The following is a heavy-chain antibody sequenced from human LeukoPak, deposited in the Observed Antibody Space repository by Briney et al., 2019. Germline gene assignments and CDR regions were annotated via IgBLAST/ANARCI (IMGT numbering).Heavy chain of an antibody. D-gene: IGHD2-2*01. J-gene: IGHJ4*02. Sequence: ALVKVSCKASGYTFTRNGITWVRQAPGQGLEWMGWISGYNGNTAYAQMFQDRFTMTTDASTSTAYMELSSLRADDTAVYYCARSGHCSDTGCYAEGLDYWGQGTLVTVSS. CDR3: ARSGHCSDTGCYAEGLDY. CDR1: GYTFTRNG. CDR2: ISGYNGNT. V-gene: IGHV1-18*01.